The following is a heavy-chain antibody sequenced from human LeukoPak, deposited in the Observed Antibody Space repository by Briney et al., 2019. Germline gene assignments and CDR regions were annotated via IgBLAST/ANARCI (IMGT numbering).Heavy chain of an antibody. D-gene: IGHD2-2*01. J-gene: IGHJ6*03. Sequence: PSETLSLTRTVSGDSISSYYWSWIRQPPGKGLEWIGYIYESGRTNHNPSLKSRVTISVDTSKNQFSLKLSSVTAADTAVYYCARDIRVVPAADYYYYMDVWGKGTTVTVSS. CDR3: ARDIRVVPAADYYYYMDV. CDR2: IYESGRT. V-gene: IGHV4-59*12. CDR1: GDSISSYY.